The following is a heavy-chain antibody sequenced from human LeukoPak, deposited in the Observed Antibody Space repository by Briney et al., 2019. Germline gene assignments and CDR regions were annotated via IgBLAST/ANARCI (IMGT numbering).Heavy chain of an antibody. Sequence: GGSLRLSCAASGFTFSSYAMHWVRQAPGKGLEWVAVISYDGSNKYYADSVKGRFTISRDNSKNTLYLQMNSLRAEDTAVYYCARGYDFWSGYQVEAFDIWGQGTMVTVSS. V-gene: IGHV3-30*04. D-gene: IGHD3-3*01. J-gene: IGHJ3*02. CDR3: ARGYDFWSGYQVEAFDI. CDR1: GFTFSSYA. CDR2: ISYDGSNK.